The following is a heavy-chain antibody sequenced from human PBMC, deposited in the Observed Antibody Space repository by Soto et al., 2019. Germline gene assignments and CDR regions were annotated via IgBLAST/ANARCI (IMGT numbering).Heavy chain of an antibody. CDR3: ARSPGYSYGDY. D-gene: IGHD5-18*01. CDR2: INAGNGNT. Sequence: GASVKVSCKASGYIFTSYGITWVRQAPGQGLEWMGWINAGNGNTKYSQKFQGRVTITRDTSASTAYMELSSLRSEDTAVYYCARSPGYSYGDYWGQGTLVTVSS. CDR1: GYIFTSYG. V-gene: IGHV1-3*01. J-gene: IGHJ4*02.